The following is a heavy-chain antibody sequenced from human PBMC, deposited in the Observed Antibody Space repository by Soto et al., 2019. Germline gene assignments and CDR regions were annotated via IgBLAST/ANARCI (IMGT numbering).Heavy chain of an antibody. CDR2: VFHTGSA. CDR3: ATDQVPAALLAWFAP. V-gene: IGHV4-59*01. J-gene: IGHJ5*02. CDR1: HGSISSYY. Sequence: PSETLSLTCTVSHGSISSYYWSWVRQPPGKGLEWIGYVFHTGSANYNPSLKSRVTISVDTSKNQFSLKLSSVTAADTAVYYCATDQVPAALLAWFAPWGHGTPVTVSS. D-gene: IGHD2-2*01.